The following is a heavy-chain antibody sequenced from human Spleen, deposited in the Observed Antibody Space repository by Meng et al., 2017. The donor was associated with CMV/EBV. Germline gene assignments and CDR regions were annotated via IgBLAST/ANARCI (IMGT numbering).Heavy chain of an antibody. J-gene: IGHJ5*02. D-gene: IGHD2-2*01. Sequence: GESLKISCAASGFTFSSYPIHWVRQAPGKGLDWVASVSFDGGNKYYADSVKGRFTISRDNSKNTLYLQMNSLRAEDTAVYYCVRCRSEREVPGAIPGLDPWGQGTLVTVSS. CDR2: VSFDGGNK. CDR3: VRCRSEREVPGAIPGLDP. CDR1: GFTFSSYP. V-gene: IGHV3-30*04.